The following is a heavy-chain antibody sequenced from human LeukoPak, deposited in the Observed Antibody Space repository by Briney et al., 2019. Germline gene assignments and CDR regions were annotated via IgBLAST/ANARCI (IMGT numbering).Heavy chain of an antibody. D-gene: IGHD3-22*01. Sequence: SETLSLTCAANGGSFSGYYWSWIRQPPGKGLEWIGEIDHSGSTNYNPSLKSRVTISVDTSKNQFSLRLSSMTAADTAVYYCARQGYYYRVFDHWGQGTLVTVSS. J-gene: IGHJ4*02. V-gene: IGHV4-34*01. CDR3: ARQGYYYRVFDH. CDR2: IDHSGST. CDR1: GGSFSGYY.